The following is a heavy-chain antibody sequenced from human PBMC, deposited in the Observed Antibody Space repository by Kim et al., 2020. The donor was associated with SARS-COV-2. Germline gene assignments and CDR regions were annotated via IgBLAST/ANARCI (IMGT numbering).Heavy chain of an antibody. J-gene: IGHJ6*02. Sequence: GGSLRLSCAASGFTFSSYAMTWVRQTPGKGLEWVSAISGSGHSTNYADSVNGRFTISRDNSKNTLFLQMNSLRAEDTALYYCAKDRGRNYDFWSGPSDVWGQGTTVTVSS. CDR2: ISGSGHST. CDR1: GFTFSSYA. CDR3: AKDRGRNYDFWSGPSDV. V-gene: IGHV3-23*01. D-gene: IGHD3-3*01.